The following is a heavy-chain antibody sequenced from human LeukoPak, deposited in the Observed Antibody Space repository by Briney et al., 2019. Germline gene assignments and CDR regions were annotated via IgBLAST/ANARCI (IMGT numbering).Heavy chain of an antibody. V-gene: IGHV3-48*04. CDR1: GFTFSSYA. D-gene: IGHD1-20*01. Sequence: GGSLRLSCAASGFTFSSYAMSWVRQAPGKGLEWVSYISSSGSTIYYADSVKGRFTISRDNAKNSLYLQMNSLRAEDTAVYYCAREYSWNLGFDYWGQGTLVTVSS. J-gene: IGHJ4*02. CDR3: AREYSWNLGFDY. CDR2: ISSSGSTI.